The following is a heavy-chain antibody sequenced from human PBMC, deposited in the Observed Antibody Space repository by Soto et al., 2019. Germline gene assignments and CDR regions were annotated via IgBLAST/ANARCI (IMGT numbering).Heavy chain of an antibody. CDR1: GFTFSSYE. J-gene: IGHJ4*02. V-gene: IGHV3-48*03. D-gene: IGHD6-19*01. Sequence: EVQLVESGGGLVQPGGSLRLSCAASGFTFSSYEMNWVRQAPGKGLEWVSYISSSGSTIYSADSVKGRFTISRDNAKNSWYLQMNSLRAEDTAVYYCARGQYSSGGGYFDYWGQETLVTVPS. CDR2: ISSSGSTI. CDR3: ARGQYSSGGGYFDY.